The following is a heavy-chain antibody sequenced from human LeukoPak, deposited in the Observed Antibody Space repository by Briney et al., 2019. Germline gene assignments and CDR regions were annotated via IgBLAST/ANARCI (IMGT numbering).Heavy chain of an antibody. CDR2: IYYSGST. D-gene: IGHD2-2*03. Sequence: SETLSLTCTVSGGSISSYYWSWIRQPPGKRLEWMGYIYYSGSTNYNPSLKSRVTISIDTPNNQFSLKLSSVTAADTAVYYCARVDIVVVPATITYYYYMDVWGKGTTVTVSS. CDR3: ARVDIVVVPATITYYYYMDV. V-gene: IGHV4-59*01. CDR1: GGSISSYY. J-gene: IGHJ6*03.